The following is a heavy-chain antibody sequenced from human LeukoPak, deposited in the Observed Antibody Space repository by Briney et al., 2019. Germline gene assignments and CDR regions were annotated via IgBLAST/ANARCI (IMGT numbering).Heavy chain of an antibody. CDR1: GLTFDDSA. V-gene: IGHV3-43*02. CDR2: ISADGGST. CDR3: AKESGKFDY. J-gene: IGHJ4*02. Sequence: GGSLRLSCVASGLTFDDSAMHWVRQAPGKGLEWVSLISADGGSTFSADSVKGRFSISRDNSKNSLYLQMNSLRSEDTAIYYCAKESGKFDYWGQGTLVAVSS.